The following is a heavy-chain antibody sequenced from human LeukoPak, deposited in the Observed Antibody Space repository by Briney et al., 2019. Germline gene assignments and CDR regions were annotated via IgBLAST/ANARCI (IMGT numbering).Heavy chain of an antibody. J-gene: IGHJ4*02. CDR2: ISGGSGST. V-gene: IGHV3-23*01. CDR3: AKHRFESGGYHSTD. Sequence: GGSLRLSCAASGFTFSSYAMSWVRQAPGKGLAWVSTISGGSGSTYCADSMKGRFTISRDNSKNTLYLQMNSLRDEDTAVYYCAKHRFESGGYHSTDWGQGTLVTVSS. D-gene: IGHD3-22*01. CDR1: GFTFSSYA.